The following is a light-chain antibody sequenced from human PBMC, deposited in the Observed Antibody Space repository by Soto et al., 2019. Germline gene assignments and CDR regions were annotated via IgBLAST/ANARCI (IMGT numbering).Light chain of an antibody. Sequence: DIQMTQSPSSLSASVGDRVTITCRASQSISSYLNWYQQKPGKAPKLLIYATSSLQSGVPSRFSGSGSGTDFTLTIYSLQHEDFATYYCQQRYSTPRPFGQGTKVEI. CDR1: QSISSY. CDR3: QQRYSTPRP. CDR2: ATS. J-gene: IGKJ1*01. V-gene: IGKV1-39*01.